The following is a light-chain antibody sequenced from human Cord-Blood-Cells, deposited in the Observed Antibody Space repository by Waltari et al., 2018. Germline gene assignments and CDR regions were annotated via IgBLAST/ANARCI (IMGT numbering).Light chain of an antibody. J-gene: IGLJ3*02. CDR1: SAKLGSNT. CDR3: AAWDDSLNGWV. Sequence: QSVLTQPPSASGTPGQSVPIPCSGSSAKLGSNTFNRYQHLPGTAPKLLLYSNNQRPSGVPDRFSGSKSGTSASLAISGLQSEDEADYYCAAWDDSLNGWVFGGGTKLTVL. CDR2: SNN. V-gene: IGLV1-44*01.